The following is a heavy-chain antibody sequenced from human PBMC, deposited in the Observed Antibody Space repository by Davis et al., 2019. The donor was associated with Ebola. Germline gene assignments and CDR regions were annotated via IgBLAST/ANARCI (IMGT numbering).Heavy chain of an antibody. CDR3: ARGSVIARRPFDY. CDR2: IYTSGST. V-gene: IGHV4-61*09. Sequence: PSETLSLTCTVSGGSISSGSYYWSWIRQPAGKGLEWIGHIYTSGSTNYNPSLKSRVTISVDTSKNQFSLKLSSVTAADTAVYYCARGSVIARRPFDYWGQGTLVTVSS. CDR1: GGSISSGSYY. D-gene: IGHD2-21*01. J-gene: IGHJ4*02.